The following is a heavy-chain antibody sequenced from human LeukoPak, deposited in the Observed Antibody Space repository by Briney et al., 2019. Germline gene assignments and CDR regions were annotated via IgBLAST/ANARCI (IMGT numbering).Heavy chain of an antibody. CDR1: GGSISSSSYY. J-gene: IGHJ4*02. D-gene: IGHD6-13*01. Sequence: SGTLSLTCTVSGGSISSSSYYWGWIRQHPGKGLEWIGYIYYSGSTYYNPSLKSRVTVSVDTSKNQFSLKLSSVTAADTAVYYCARGYSSIRLGYWGQGTLVTVSS. V-gene: IGHV4-31*03. CDR2: IYYSGST. CDR3: ARGYSSIRLGY.